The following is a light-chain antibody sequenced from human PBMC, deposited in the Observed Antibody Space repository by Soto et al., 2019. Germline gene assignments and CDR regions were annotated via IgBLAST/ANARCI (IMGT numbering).Light chain of an antibody. V-gene: IGKV1-39*01. CDR3: QQTYNTPRT. Sequence: IQLTQSPSSLSASVGDRVTITCRASQGISSYLAWYQQKPGKAPKLLIYAASTLQSGVPSRFSGSGSGTDFTLTISGLQPEDSATYYCQQTYNTPRTFGQGTRLEIK. CDR1: QGISSY. J-gene: IGKJ5*01. CDR2: AAS.